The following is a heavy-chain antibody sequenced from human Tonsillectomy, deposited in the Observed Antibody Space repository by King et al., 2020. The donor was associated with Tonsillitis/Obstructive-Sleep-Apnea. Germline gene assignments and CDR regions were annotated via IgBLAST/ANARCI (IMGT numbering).Heavy chain of an antibody. CDR2: INAGYGNT. D-gene: IGHD2-2*01. V-gene: IGHV1-3*01. CDR3: AAASAAPYFFDY. J-gene: IGHJ4*02. CDR1: GYTFTTSA. Sequence: GQLVQSGAEVKKPGASVNVSCKASGYTFTTSAIHWVRQAPGQRLEWMGCINAGYGNTKYSQTFQGRVTITRDTSASTAYMELSSLRSEDTAVYYCAAASAAPYFFDYWGQGTLVTVSS.